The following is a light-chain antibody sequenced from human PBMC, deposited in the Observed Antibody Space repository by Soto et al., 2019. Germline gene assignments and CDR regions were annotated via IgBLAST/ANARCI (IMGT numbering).Light chain of an antibody. CDR3: QSYDSILSAPI. CDR2: EID. J-gene: IGLJ2*01. CDR1: SSNLGTGYD. V-gene: IGLV1-40*01. Sequence: SVLTQPPSVSGAPGQRVTISCAGTSSNLGTGYDVPWYQQLPDTAPQLIIYEIDNRPSGVPDRFAGSRSGTSATLAITGLEAEDEADYYCQSYDSILSAPIFGGGTKLTVL.